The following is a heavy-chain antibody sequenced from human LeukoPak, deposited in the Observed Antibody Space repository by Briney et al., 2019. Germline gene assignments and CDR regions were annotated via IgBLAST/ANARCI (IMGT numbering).Heavy chain of an antibody. V-gene: IGHV3-66*01. CDR1: GFTVSSNY. D-gene: IGHD2-15*01. CDR3: ARDLVYCSGGSCYSNGVPNYYYYGMDV. J-gene: IGHJ6*02. CDR2: IYSGGST. Sequence: GGSLRLSCAASGFTVSSNYMSWVRQAPGKGLEWVSVIYSGGSTYYADSVKGRFTISRDNSKNTLYLQMNSLRAEDTAVYYCARDLVYCSGGSCYSNGVPNYYYYGMDVWGRGTTVTVSS.